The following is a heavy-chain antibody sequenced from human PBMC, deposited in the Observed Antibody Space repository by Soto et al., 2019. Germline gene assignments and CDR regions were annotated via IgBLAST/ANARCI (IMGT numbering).Heavy chain of an antibody. CDR1: GFTFSSYD. CDR2: ISSNSYTI. Sequence: GGSLRLSCAASGFTFSSYDMNWVRQAPGKGLEWVSYISSNSYTIYYADSVKGRFTISADNAENSVILQMNSLRDEDSAVYFCVRDRDLYRDMFHADLRGQGTLVTVSS. V-gene: IGHV3-48*02. J-gene: IGHJ4*01. D-gene: IGHD3-10*02. CDR3: VRDRDLYRDMFHADL.